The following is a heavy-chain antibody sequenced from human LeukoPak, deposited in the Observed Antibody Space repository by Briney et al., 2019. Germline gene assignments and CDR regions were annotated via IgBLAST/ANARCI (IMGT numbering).Heavy chain of an antibody. D-gene: IGHD3-10*01. CDR2: INPNSGDT. CDR1: TYTVTDNS. CDR3: ARENSFGSGSYIFDP. Sequence: ASVKVSCKASTYTVTDNSIHWVRQAPGQGPQWMGWINPNSGDTHYARNFQDRVTLTRDTSLSTAYMELTSLRSDDTAMYYCARENSFGSGSYIFDPWGQGTLVTVSS. V-gene: IGHV1-2*02. J-gene: IGHJ5*02.